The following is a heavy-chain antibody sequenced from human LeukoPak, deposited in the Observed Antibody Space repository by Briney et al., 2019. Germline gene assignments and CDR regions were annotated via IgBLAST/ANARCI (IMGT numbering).Heavy chain of an antibody. V-gene: IGHV1-24*01. CDR2: FDPEDGET. D-gene: IGHD1-1*01. CDR3: AIVVSSVQLERQGNYYYYGMDV. CDR1: GYTLTELS. Sequence: ASVKVSCKVSGYTLTELSMHWVRQAPGKGLEWMGGFDPEDGETIYAQKFQGRVTMTEDTSTDTAYMELSSLRSEDTAVYYCAIVVSSVQLERQGNYYYYGMDVWGQGTTVTVSS. J-gene: IGHJ6*02.